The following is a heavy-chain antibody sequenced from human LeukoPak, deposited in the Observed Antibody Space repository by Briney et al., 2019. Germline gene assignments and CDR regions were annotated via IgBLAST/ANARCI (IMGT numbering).Heavy chain of an antibody. CDR1: GGSISSYY. J-gene: IGHJ3*02. V-gene: IGHV4-59*01. CDR3: ARAHKTDPSSFDI. Sequence: KASETLSLTCTVSGGSISSYYWSWIRQPPGKGLEWIGYIYYSGSTYYNPSLKSRVTISVDTSKNQFSLNLNSVTAADTAVYYCARAHKTDPSSFDIWGQGTMVTVSS. CDR2: IYYSGST.